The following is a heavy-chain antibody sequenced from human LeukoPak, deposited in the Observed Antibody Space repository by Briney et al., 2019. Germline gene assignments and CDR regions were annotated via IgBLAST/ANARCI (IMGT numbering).Heavy chain of an antibody. CDR1: GGSFSGYY. D-gene: IGHD1-26*01. V-gene: IGHV4-34*01. CDR3: ASKVGTTTDWFDP. CDR2: INHSGST. Sequence: SETLSLTCAVYGGSFSGYYWSWIRQPPGKGLEWIGEINHSGSTNYNPSLKSRVTISVDTSKNPFSLKLSSVTAADTAVYYCASKVGTTTDWFDPWGQGTLVTVSS. J-gene: IGHJ5*02.